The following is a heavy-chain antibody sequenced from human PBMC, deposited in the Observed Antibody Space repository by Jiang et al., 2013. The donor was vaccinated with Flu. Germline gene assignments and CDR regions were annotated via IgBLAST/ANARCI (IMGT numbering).Heavy chain of an antibody. V-gene: IGHV4-39*07. J-gene: IGHJ4*02. CDR3: AREKGEESSGWPRVFDY. CDR1: GGSISSSSYY. CDR2: IYYSGST. Sequence: TLSLTCTVSGGSISSSSYYWGWIRQPPGKGLEWIGSIYYSGSTYYNPSLKSRVTISVDRSKNQFSLKLSSVTAADTAVYYCAREKGEESSGWPRVFDYWGQGTLVTVSS. D-gene: IGHD6-19*01.